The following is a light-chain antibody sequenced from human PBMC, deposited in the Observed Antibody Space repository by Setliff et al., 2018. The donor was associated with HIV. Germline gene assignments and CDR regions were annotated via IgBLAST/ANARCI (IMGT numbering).Light chain of an antibody. J-gene: IGLJ1*01. CDR2: DVS. Sequence: QSALTQPASVSGSPGQSITISCTGTSSDVGTYNAVYWYQQHPGKAPKRMIYDVSTRPSGVSNRFSGSKSGNTASLTISGLQTEDEADYYCSSYTSSSTDVFGTGTKVTVL. CDR3: SSYTSSSTDV. CDR1: SSDVGTYNA. V-gene: IGLV2-14*01.